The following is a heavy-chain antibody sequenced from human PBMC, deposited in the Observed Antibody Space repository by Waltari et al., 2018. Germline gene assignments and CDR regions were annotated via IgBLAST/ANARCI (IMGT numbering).Heavy chain of an antibody. D-gene: IGHD4-17*01. V-gene: IGHV4-39*01. Sequence: QLQLQESGPGLVKPSETLSLTCTVSGGSISSSSYYWGWIRPPPGKGLEWIGSIYYSGSTYYNPSLKSRVTISVDTSKNQFSLKLSSVTAADTAVYYCARLRVTMAMGAFDIWGQGTMVTVSS. CDR3: ARLRVTMAMGAFDI. CDR2: IYYSGST. J-gene: IGHJ3*02. CDR1: GGSISSSSYY.